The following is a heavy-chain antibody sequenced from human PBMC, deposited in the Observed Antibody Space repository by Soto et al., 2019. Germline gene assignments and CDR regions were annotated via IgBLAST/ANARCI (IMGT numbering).Heavy chain of an antibody. D-gene: IGHD1-1*01. Sequence: PTLVNPTQTLTLTCTFSGFSLSTGGICLNWIRQPPGKALEWLALIDWDDDEYYNTSLKTRLTISKYTSKKQVVLTMTNMDPVDTATYYCERPFNGFTGYGGLGRLVTVSS. CDR3: ERPFNGFTGY. CDR2: IDWDDDE. V-gene: IGHV2-70*01. CDR1: GFSLSTGGIC. J-gene: IGHJ4*02.